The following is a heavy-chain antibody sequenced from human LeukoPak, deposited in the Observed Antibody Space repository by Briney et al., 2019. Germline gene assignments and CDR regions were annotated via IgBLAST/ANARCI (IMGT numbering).Heavy chain of an antibody. D-gene: IGHD3-10*01. Sequence: ASVKVSCTVSGYTLTELSMHWVRQAPGKGLEWMGGFDPEDGETIYAQKFQGRVTMTEDTSTDTAYMELSSLRSEDTAVYYCATRLLWFGEFLDNYWGQGTLVTVSS. V-gene: IGHV1-24*01. CDR1: GYTLTELS. CDR3: ATRLLWFGEFLDNY. CDR2: FDPEDGET. J-gene: IGHJ4*02.